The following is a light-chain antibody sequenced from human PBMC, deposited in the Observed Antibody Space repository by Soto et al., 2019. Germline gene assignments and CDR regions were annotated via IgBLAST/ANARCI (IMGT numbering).Light chain of an antibody. J-gene: IGKJ5*01. Sequence: AIPMTQSPSSLSASVGDRVTITCRASQGIRNDLGWYQQKPGKAPKILIYAASSLQSGVPSRCSGSGSGTDFTLTISSLQPEDFATYYCLQDYNYPTFGQGTRLEIK. CDR1: QGIRND. CDR2: AAS. V-gene: IGKV1-6*01. CDR3: LQDYNYPT.